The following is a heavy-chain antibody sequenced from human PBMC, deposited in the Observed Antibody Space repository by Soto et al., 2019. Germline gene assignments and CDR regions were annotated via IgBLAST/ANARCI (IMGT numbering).Heavy chain of an antibody. CDR1: GDSVSSNSAA. J-gene: IGHJ3*02. CDR3: ARVGGWYAAFDI. D-gene: IGHD6-19*01. CDR2: TYYRSKWYN. V-gene: IGHV6-1*01. Sequence: SQTLSLTCVISGDSVSSNSAAWNCIIHSPSRGLEWLGRTYYRSKWYNDYAVSVKSRITINPDTSKNQFSLQLNSVTPEDTAVYYCARVGGWYAAFDIWGQGTMVTVSS.